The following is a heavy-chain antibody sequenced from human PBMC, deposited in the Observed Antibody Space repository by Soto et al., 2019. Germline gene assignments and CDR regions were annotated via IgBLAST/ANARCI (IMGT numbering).Heavy chain of an antibody. V-gene: IGHV3-53*01. D-gene: IGHD3-10*01. Sequence: PGGSLRLSCTASGLSVRNNYRSWVRQAPGMGLEWVSVIYNDGTTYYADSVKGRFTISRDTSKNTLSLQMDSLRAEDTAVYYCVRPLPSGRNYGMDVWGQGTTVTVSS. J-gene: IGHJ6*02. CDR1: GLSVRNNY. CDR2: IYNDGTT. CDR3: VRPLPSGRNYGMDV.